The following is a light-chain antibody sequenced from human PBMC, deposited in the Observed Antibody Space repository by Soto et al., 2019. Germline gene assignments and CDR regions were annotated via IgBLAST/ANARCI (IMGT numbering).Light chain of an antibody. CDR1: QSVNTY. CDR3: QQSYSGPLT. Sequence: DIQMTQSPSSLSASVGDRVTITCRASQSVNTYLHWYQQKAGQAPKVPIYAASSLQSGVPSRFSGIGSGTDFTLSISSLQPEDFATYYCQQSYSGPLTFGGGTKVDIK. V-gene: IGKV1-39*01. J-gene: IGKJ4*01. CDR2: AAS.